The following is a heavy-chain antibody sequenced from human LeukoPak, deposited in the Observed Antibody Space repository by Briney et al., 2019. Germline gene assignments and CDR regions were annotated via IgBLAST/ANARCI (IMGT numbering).Heavy chain of an antibody. CDR3: ARGHYYGMDV. CDR2: ISSSSSYI. Sequence: PGGSLRLSCAASGFTFSSYSMNWVRQAPGKGLEWVSSISSSSSYIYSADSVKGRFTISRDNAKNSLYLQMNSLRAEDTAVYYCARGHYYGMDVWGKGTTVTISS. J-gene: IGHJ6*04. V-gene: IGHV3-21*01. CDR1: GFTFSSYS.